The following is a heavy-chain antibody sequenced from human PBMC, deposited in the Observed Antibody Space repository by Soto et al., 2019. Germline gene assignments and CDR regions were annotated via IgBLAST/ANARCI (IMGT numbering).Heavy chain of an antibody. Sequence: PGGSLRLSCTASGFTFSSHAMTWVRQAPGKGLEWVSGLSDSGGSIYYADSVKGRFTIFRDNSMNTLYLQMNTLRAEDTAVYYCAKVSSSWYAGFFDLWGQGTLVTVPS. CDR2: LSDSGGSI. D-gene: IGHD6-13*01. J-gene: IGHJ4*02. CDR3: AKVSSSWYAGFFDL. V-gene: IGHV3-23*01. CDR1: GFTFSSHA.